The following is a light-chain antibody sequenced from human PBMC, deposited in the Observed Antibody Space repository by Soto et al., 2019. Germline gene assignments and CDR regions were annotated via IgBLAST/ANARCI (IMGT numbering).Light chain of an antibody. Sequence: QSALTQPPSASGSHGQSVAISCTGTSSDIGAYKFVSWYQQHPGKAPKLIIYEVSRRPSGVPDRFSGSKSGNTASLTVSGLLAEDEADYYCSLYAGTNSVVFGGGTQLTVL. J-gene: IGLJ2*01. CDR3: SLYAGTNSVV. V-gene: IGLV2-8*01. CDR2: EVS. CDR1: SSDIGAYKF.